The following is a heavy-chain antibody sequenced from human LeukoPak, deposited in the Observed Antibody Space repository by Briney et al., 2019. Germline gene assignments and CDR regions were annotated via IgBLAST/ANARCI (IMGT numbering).Heavy chain of an antibody. D-gene: IGHD3-16*01. CDR1: GFTFSSYG. J-gene: IGHJ4*02. CDR2: IRYDASNK. V-gene: IGHV3-30*02. Sequence: GGSLRLSCAASGFTFSSYGMHWVRQAPGKGLEWVAFIRYDASNKYYADSVKGRFTISRDNSKNTLYLQMNSLRAEDTAVYYCARVRWGGLYYFDYWGQGTLVTVSS. CDR3: ARVRWGGLYYFDY.